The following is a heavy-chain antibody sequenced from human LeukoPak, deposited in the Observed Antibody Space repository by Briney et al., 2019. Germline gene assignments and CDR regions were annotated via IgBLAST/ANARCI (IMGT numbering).Heavy chain of an antibody. CDR2: ISSSSSYI. V-gene: IGHV3-21*01. CDR3: AREKSPASIAVAEGY. CDR1: GFTFSSYS. J-gene: IGHJ4*02. D-gene: IGHD6-19*01. Sequence: GGSLRLSCAASGFTFSSYSMSWVRQAPGKGLGWVSSISSSSSYIYYADSVKGRFTISRDNAKNSLYLQMNSLRAEDTAVYYCAREKSPASIAVAEGYWGQGTLVTVSS.